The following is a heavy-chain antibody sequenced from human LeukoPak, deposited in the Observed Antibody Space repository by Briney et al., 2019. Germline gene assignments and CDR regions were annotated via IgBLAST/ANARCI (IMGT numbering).Heavy chain of an antibody. J-gene: IGHJ1*01. D-gene: IGHD3-22*01. Sequence: GGSLRLSCAASGFTFSTYWMHWVRQAPGKGLVWVSRIKSGGGTNYADSVKGRFTISRDSAKKTVSLQMNSLRPEDTGVYYCARAPSEIGGYYPEYFRHWGQGTLVTVSS. CDR1: GFTFSTYW. CDR3: ARAPSEIGGYYPEYFRH. V-gene: IGHV3-74*01. CDR2: IKSGGGT.